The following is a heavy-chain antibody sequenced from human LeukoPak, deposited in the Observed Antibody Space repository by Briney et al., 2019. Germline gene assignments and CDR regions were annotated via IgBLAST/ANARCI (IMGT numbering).Heavy chain of an antibody. V-gene: IGHV4-39*07. CDR3: ARVSQWLRYFDY. CDR2: IYYSGST. Sequence: SETLSLTCTVSGGSISSSSYYWGWIRQPPGKGLEWIGGIYYSGSTYYNPSLKSRVTISVDTSKDQFSLKLSSVTAADTAVYYCARVSQWLRYFDYWGQGTLVTVSS. D-gene: IGHD5-12*01. J-gene: IGHJ4*02. CDR1: GGSISSSSYY.